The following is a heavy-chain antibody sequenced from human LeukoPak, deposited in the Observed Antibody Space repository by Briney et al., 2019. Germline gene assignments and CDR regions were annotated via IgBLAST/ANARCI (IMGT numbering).Heavy chain of an antibody. D-gene: IGHD3-3*01. Sequence: PSETLSLTCTVSGYSISSGYYWGWIRQPPGKGLEWIGSIYHSGSTYYNPSLKSRVTISVDTSKNQFSLKLSSVTAADTAVYYCAREKGRLRFLEWLSPFDYWGQGTLVTVSS. V-gene: IGHV4-38-2*02. CDR3: AREKGRLRFLEWLSPFDY. J-gene: IGHJ4*02. CDR2: IYHSGST. CDR1: GYSISSGYY.